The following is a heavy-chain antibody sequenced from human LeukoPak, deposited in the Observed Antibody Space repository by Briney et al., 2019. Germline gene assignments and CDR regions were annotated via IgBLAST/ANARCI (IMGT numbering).Heavy chain of an antibody. CDR1: GFTFSSYG. Sequence: GGSLRLSCAASGFTFSSYGMHWVRQAPGKGLEWVAVISYYADSVKGRFTISRDNSKNTLYLQMNSLRAEDTAVYYCAKIQLKGVGATIFDYWGQGTLVTVSS. CDR2: IS. D-gene: IGHD1-26*01. V-gene: IGHV3-30*18. J-gene: IGHJ4*02. CDR3: AKIQLKGVGATIFDY.